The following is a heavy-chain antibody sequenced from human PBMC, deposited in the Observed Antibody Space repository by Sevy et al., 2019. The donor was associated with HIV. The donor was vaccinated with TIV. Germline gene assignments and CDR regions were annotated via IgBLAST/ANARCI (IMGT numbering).Heavy chain of an antibody. CDR3: ARDSTTRPRVLDY. Sequence: QSQTLSLTCSVSGGSMSSYFWTWVRQSPGKGLEWIGNIYFTGNTDYSPSLKSRVTLSLDTSKSQFSLTLKSVTAADTAIYFCARDSTTRPRVLDYWGQGTLVTVSS. CDR2: IYFTGNT. CDR1: GGSMSSYF. D-gene: IGHD1-1*01. V-gene: IGHV4-59*01. J-gene: IGHJ4*02.